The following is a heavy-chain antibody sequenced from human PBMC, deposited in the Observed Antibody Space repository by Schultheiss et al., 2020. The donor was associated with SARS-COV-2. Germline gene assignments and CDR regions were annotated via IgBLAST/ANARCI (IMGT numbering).Heavy chain of an antibody. J-gene: IGHJ4*02. Sequence: GESLKISCAASGFTFSSYAMSWVRQAPGKGLEWVSAISGSGGSTYYADSVKGRFTISRDNSKNTLYLQMNSLRAEDTAVYYCARDGGNSVDYWGQGTLVTVSS. V-gene: IGHV3-23*01. CDR1: GFTFSSYA. CDR2: ISGSGGST. CDR3: ARDGGNSVDY. D-gene: IGHD4-23*01.